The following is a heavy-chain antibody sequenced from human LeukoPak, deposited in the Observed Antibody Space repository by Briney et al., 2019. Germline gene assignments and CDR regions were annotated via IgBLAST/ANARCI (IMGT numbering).Heavy chain of an antibody. CDR3: ARGWAKTIFGVVIIGSRWFDP. Sequence: ASVKVSCKASGYTFTSYDINWVRQATGHGLEWMGWMNPNSGITGYAQKFEGRVTMTRNTSISTAYMELSSLRSEDTAVYYCARGWAKTIFGVVIIGSRWFDPWGQGTLVTVSS. CDR1: GYTFTSYD. CDR2: MNPNSGIT. D-gene: IGHD3-3*01. V-gene: IGHV1-8*01. J-gene: IGHJ5*02.